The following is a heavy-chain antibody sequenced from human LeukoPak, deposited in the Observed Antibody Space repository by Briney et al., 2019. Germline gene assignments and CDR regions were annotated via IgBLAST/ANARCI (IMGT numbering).Heavy chain of an antibody. Sequence: GGSLRLSCAASGFTFSSYSINWVRQAPGKGLEWVSCISSTSSFIYYADSVKGRFTVSRDNAKNSLYLQMNSLRAEDTAVYYCARDYYDSSGYPFDYWGQGTLVTVSS. V-gene: IGHV3-21*01. CDR2: ISSTSSFI. D-gene: IGHD3-22*01. J-gene: IGHJ4*02. CDR1: GFTFSSYS. CDR3: ARDYYDSSGYPFDY.